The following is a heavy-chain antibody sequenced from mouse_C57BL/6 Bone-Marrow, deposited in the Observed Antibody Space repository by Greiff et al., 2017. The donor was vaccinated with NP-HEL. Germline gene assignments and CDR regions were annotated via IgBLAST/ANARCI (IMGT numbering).Heavy chain of an antibody. V-gene: IGHV7-3*01. J-gene: IGHJ1*03. CDR1: GFTFTDYY. CDR2: IRNKANGYTT. Sequence: EVQLVESGGGLVQPGGSLSLSCAASGFTFTDYYMSWVRQPPGKALEWLGFIRNKANGYTTEYSASVKGRFTISRDNSQSILYLQMNALRAEDSATYSCASRYYYEGYFDVWGTGTTVTVSS. CDR3: ASRYYYEGYFDV. D-gene: IGHD1-1*01.